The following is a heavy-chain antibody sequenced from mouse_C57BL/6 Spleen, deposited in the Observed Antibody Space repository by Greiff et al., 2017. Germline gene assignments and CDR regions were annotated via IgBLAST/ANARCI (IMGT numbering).Heavy chain of an antibody. J-gene: IGHJ1*03. CDR3: ARRYDYWYFDV. CDR2: IDPSDSET. CDR1: GYTFTSYW. Sequence: QVQLQQPGAELVRPGSSVKLSCKASGYTFTSYWMHWVKQRPIQGLEWIGNIDPSDSETHYNQKFKDKATLTVDKSSSTAYMQLSSLTSEDSAVYYGARRYDYWYFDVWGTGTTVTVSS. V-gene: IGHV1-52*01. D-gene: IGHD2-3*01.